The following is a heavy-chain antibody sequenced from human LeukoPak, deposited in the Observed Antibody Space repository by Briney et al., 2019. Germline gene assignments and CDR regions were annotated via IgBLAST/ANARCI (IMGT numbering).Heavy chain of an antibody. CDR1: GFTFSSYW. J-gene: IGHJ5*02. Sequence: GGSLRLSCAASGFTFSSYWMSWVRQAPGKGLEWVANIKQDGSGKYYVDSVKGRFTISRDNAKNSLYLQMNSLRAEDTAVYYCARVGSGSYFWFDPWGQGTLVTVSS. D-gene: IGHD1-26*01. V-gene: IGHV3-7*01. CDR3: ARVGSGSYFWFDP. CDR2: IKQDGSGK.